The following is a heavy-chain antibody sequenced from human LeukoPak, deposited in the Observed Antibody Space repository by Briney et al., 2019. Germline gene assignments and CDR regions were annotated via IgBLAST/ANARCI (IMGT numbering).Heavy chain of an antibody. CDR3: ARVQPLEWLTHSFDY. CDR2: IKQDGSEE. D-gene: IGHD3-3*01. Sequence: PGGSLRLSCAASGFTFSSYWMSWVRQAPGKGLEWVANIKQDGSEEYYVDSAKGRFTISRDNAKNSLYLQMNSLRAEDTAVYYCARVQPLEWLTHSFDYWGQGTLVTVSS. CDR1: GFTFSSYW. V-gene: IGHV3-7*01. J-gene: IGHJ4*02.